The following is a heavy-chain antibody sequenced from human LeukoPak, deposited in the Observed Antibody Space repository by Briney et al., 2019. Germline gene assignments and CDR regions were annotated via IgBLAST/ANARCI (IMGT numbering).Heavy chain of an antibody. CDR1: GGTFSSYA. CDR3: ARVRSSAAPNQPIDY. CDR2: IIPIFGTA. V-gene: IGHV1-69*05. D-gene: IGHD6-13*01. Sequence: SVKVSCKASGGTFSSYAISWVRQAPGQGLEWMGGIIPIFGTANYAQKFQGRVTITTDESTSTAYMELSSLRSDDTAVYYCARVRSSAAPNQPIDYWGQGTLVTVSS. J-gene: IGHJ4*02.